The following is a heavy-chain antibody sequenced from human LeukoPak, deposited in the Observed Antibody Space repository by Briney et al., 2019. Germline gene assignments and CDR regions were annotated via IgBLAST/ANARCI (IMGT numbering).Heavy chain of an antibody. D-gene: IGHD3-22*01. CDR3: VTYYFDSSGPKKNY. CDR1: GGSISSGGYS. Sequence: SETLSLTCAVSGGSISSGGYSWSWIRQPPGKGLEWIGEINHSGSTNYNPSLKSRVTISVDTSKKQFSLKLSSVTAADTAVYYCVTYYFDSSGPKKNYWGQGTLVTVSS. J-gene: IGHJ4*02. V-gene: IGHV4-30-2*01. CDR2: INHSGST.